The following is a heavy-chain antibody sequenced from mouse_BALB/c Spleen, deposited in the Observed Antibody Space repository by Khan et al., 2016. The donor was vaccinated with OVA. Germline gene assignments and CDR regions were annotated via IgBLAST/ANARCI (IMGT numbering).Heavy chain of an antibody. D-gene: IGHD2-14*01. J-gene: IGHJ3*01. CDR3: AREGAYYGYDGWFAY. V-gene: IGHV1-4*01. CDR2: INPNNDYT. CDR1: GYTFTTYT. Sequence: QVKLQQSGAELARPGASVKMSCKASGYTFTTYTMHWVKQRPGQGLEWIGYINPNNDYTNYNQKFKDKATLTADKSSSTAYMQLSSLTSEDSAVYYCAREGAYYGYDGWFAYWGQGTLVTVSA.